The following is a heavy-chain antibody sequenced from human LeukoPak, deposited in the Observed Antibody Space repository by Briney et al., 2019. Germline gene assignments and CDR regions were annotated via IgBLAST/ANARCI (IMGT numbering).Heavy chain of an antibody. V-gene: IGHV4-59*01. CDR2: IYYSGST. CDR3: ARRGRWLHEDWFDP. J-gene: IGHJ5*02. D-gene: IGHD5-24*01. CDR1: GGSISSYY. Sequence: SETLSLTCTVSGGSISSYYWSWIRQPPGKGLEWIGYIYYSGSTNYNPSLKSRVTISVDTSKNQFSLKLSSVTAADTAVYYCARRGRWLHEDWFDPWGQGTLVTVSS.